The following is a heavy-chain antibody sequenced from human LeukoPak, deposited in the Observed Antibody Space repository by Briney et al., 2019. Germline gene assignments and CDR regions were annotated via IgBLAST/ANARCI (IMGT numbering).Heavy chain of an antibody. J-gene: IGHJ4*02. CDR3: ARDSGGSSGWYYFDY. V-gene: IGHV3-43*02. D-gene: IGHD6-13*01. CDR2: ISGDGGST. CDR1: GFTFDDYA. Sequence: PGGSLRLSCAASGFTFDDYAMHWVRQAPGKGLEWVSLISGDGGSTYYADSVKGRFTIFRDNAKNSLYLQMNSLRDEDTAVYYCARDSGGSSGWYYFDYWGQGTLVTVSS.